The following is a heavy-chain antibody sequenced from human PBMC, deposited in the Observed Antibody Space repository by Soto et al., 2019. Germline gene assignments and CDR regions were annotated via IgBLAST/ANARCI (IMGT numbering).Heavy chain of an antibody. Sequence: ASVKVSCKASGYSFTTYGISWVRQARGQGLEWMGWVRGYNGDTDYAQKFQGRVTMTTDTSTSTAYMELRSLRSDDTAVYYCAREGSAEIFGLFVYVLGVCGAVTTLTVCS. D-gene: IGHD3-3*01. V-gene: IGHV1-18*01. CDR3: AREGSAEIFGLFVYVLGV. J-gene: IGHJ6*04. CDR1: GYSFTTYG. CDR2: VRGYNGDT.